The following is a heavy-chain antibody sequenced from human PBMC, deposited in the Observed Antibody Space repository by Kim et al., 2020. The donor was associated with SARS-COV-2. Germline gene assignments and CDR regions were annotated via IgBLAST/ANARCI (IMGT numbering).Heavy chain of an antibody. V-gene: IGHV3-30*18. CDR1: GFTFSSYG. CDR3: AKESGSGSYYAWTYYYYGMDV. J-gene: IGHJ6*02. CDR2: ISYDGSNK. D-gene: IGHD3-10*01. Sequence: GGSLRLSCAASGFTFSSYGMHWVRQAPGKGLEWVAFISYDGSNKYYADSVKGRFTISRDNSKNTLYLQMNSLRAEDTAVYYCAKESGSGSYYAWTYYYYGMDVWSQGTTVTVSS.